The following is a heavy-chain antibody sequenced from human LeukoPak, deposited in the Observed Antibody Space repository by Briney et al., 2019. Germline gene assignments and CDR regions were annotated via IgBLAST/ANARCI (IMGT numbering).Heavy chain of an antibody. Sequence: ASVKVSCKASGYTFTGYYMHWLRQAPGQGLEWMGWINPNSGGTNYAQKFQGRVTMTRDTSISTAYTELSRLRSDDTAVYYCARVRYYYDSSGYPDYWGQGTLVTVSS. J-gene: IGHJ4*02. V-gene: IGHV1-2*02. CDR2: INPNSGGT. CDR1: GYTFTGYY. CDR3: ARVRYYYDSSGYPDY. D-gene: IGHD3-22*01.